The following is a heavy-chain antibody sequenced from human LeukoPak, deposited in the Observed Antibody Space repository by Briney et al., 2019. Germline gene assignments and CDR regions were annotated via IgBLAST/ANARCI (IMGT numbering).Heavy chain of an antibody. CDR3: ARAPPIYYDYVWGSYPPGFDY. CDR2: IYYGGST. V-gene: IGHV4-39*07. CDR1: VGSISTTSYY. D-gene: IGHD3-16*02. Sequence: SETLSLTCTVSVGSISTTSYYWGWIRQPPGKGLEWIGSIYYGGSTYYSPSLKSRVTISLDTSKHQFSLKLSSVTAADTAVYYCARAPPIYYDYVWGSYPPGFDYWGQGTLVTVSS. J-gene: IGHJ4*02.